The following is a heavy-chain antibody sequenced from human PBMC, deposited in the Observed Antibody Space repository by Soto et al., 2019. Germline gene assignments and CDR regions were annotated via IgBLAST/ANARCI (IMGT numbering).Heavy chain of an antibody. CDR2: INAGNGNT. J-gene: IGHJ6*02. D-gene: IGHD5-12*01. CDR1: GYTFTSYA. V-gene: IGHV1-3*01. Sequence: ASVKVACKASGYTFTSYAMHWVRQAPGQRLEWMGWINAGNGNTKYSQKFQGRVTITRDTSASTAYMELSSLRSEDTAVYYCARTLTRSGYGSSSHLRNYYYYYGMDVWGQGTTVTVSS. CDR3: ARTLTRSGYGSSSHLRNYYYYYGMDV.